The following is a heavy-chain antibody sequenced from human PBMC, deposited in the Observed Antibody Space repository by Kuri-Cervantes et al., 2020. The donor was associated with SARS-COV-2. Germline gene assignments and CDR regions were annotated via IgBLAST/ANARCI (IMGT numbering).Heavy chain of an antibody. D-gene: IGHD6-25*01. CDR3: ARWAVPRLRFDP. V-gene: IGHV4-30-4*01. J-gene: IGHJ5*02. CDR1: GGSISSGDYY. CDR2: IYYSGST. Sequence: SCTVSGGSISSGDYYWSWSRHPPGKGLEWIGYIYYSGSTNYNPSLKSRVTISVDKSKNQFSLKLSSVTAADTAVYYCARWAVPRLRFDPWGQGTLVTVSS.